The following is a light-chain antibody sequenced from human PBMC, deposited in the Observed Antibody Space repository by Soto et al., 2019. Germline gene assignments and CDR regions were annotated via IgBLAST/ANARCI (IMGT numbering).Light chain of an antibody. V-gene: IGKV3-15*01. CDR1: QSVSSN. J-gene: IGKJ5*01. CDR3: QHHGDSPRT. Sequence: EIVIRQSPATLSVSPGGKATLSNRASQSVSSNLAWYQQKPGQAPRLLIYGASTRATGIPARFSGSGSGTEFTLTISRLEPEDFAVYYCQHHGDSPRTFGIGTRLEIK. CDR2: GAS.